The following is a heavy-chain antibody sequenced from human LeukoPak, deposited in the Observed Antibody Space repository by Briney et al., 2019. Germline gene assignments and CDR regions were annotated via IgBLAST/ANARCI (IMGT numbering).Heavy chain of an antibody. J-gene: IGHJ4*02. CDR1: GFTFSSYG. V-gene: IGHV3-33*01. CDR2: IWYDGSNK. Sequence: GGSLRLSCAASGFTFSSYGMHWVRQAPGKGLEWVAVIWYDGSNKYYADSVKGRFTISRDNSKNTLYLQMNSLRAEDTAVYYCAREGSYYGSGIWGQGTLVTVSS. CDR3: AREGSYYGSGI. D-gene: IGHD3-10*01.